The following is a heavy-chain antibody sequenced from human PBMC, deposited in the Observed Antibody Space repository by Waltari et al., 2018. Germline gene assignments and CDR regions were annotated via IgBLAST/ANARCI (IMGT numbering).Heavy chain of an antibody. D-gene: IGHD3-16*01. J-gene: IGHJ4*02. Sequence: EVQLVESGGGLVQPGGSLRLYCAASGFTCSRYRMTWVRQAPGKGLEWVSHITRNSESTYYADSVKGRFTISRDNAKNSLYLQMNSLRGEDTAIYYCARDPYDYVGGTDSWGQGTLVTVSS. CDR2: ITRNSEST. CDR1: GFTCSRYR. CDR3: ARDPYDYVGGTDS. V-gene: IGHV3-48*04.